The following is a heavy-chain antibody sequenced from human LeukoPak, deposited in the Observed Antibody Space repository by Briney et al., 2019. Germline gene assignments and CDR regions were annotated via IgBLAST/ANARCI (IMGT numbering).Heavy chain of an antibody. CDR3: ARDFNSMDV. Sequence: GASVKVSCKASGYTFTSYDINWVRQATGRGLEWMGWMNPNSGNTGHAQKFQGRVTMTRNASISTAYMELSSLRAEDTAVYYCARDFNSMDVWGQGTTVTVSS. V-gene: IGHV1-8*01. J-gene: IGHJ6*02. CDR1: GYTFTSYD. CDR2: MNPNSGNT.